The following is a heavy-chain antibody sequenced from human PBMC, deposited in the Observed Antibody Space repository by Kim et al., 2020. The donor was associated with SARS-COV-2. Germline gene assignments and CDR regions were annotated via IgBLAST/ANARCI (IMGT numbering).Heavy chain of an antibody. V-gene: IGHV3-48*03. CDR3: ARAKLEHQYGMDV. CDR2: ISSSGSTI. Sequence: GGSLRLSCAASGFTFSSYEMNWVRQAPGKGLEWVSYISSSGSTIYYADSVKGRFTISRDNAMNSLYLQMNSLRAEDTAVYYCARAKLEHQYGMDVWGHGTTVTVSS. J-gene: IGHJ6*02. CDR1: GFTFSSYE.